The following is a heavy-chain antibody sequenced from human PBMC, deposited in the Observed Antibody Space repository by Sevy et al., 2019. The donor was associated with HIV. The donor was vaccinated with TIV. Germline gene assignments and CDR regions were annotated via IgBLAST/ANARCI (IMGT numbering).Heavy chain of an antibody. Sequence: SETLSLTCTVSGGSMRSSHYCGWIRQPPGKGLEWIASIYNGGTTYYNPSLKTRLIISVETSKDQLSLKMKSVTAADTAVYYCVRIPQWLGPSFDSWGQGILVTVSS. CDR3: VRIPQWLGPSFDS. CDR1: GGSMRSSHY. V-gene: IGHV4-39*01. D-gene: IGHD6-19*01. J-gene: IGHJ4*02. CDR2: IYNGGTT.